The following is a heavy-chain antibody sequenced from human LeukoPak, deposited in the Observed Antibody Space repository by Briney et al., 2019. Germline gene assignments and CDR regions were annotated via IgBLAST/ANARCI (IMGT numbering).Heavy chain of an antibody. Sequence: GGSLRLSCAASGFTFSSYSMNWVRQAPGKGLEWVSSISSSSSYIYYADSVKGRFTISRDNSKNTLYLQMNSLRAEDTAVYYCASYCSGGSCYGEPIDYWGQGTLVTVSS. J-gene: IGHJ4*02. CDR3: ASYCSGGSCYGEPIDY. D-gene: IGHD2-15*01. CDR1: GFTFSSYS. CDR2: ISSSSSYI. V-gene: IGHV3-21*04.